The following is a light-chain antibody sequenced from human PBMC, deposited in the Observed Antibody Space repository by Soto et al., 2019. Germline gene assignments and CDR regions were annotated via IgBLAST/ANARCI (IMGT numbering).Light chain of an antibody. Sequence: EIEMTQSPVTLSVSPGERATLSCRASQFVSSNLAWYQQKPGQAPRLLVYGASSRATGISDRFSGSGSGTDFTLTISRLEPEDFAVYYCQHYVSPPITFGQGTRLEIK. V-gene: IGKV3-20*01. CDR2: GAS. CDR1: QFVSSN. J-gene: IGKJ5*01. CDR3: QHYVSPPIT.